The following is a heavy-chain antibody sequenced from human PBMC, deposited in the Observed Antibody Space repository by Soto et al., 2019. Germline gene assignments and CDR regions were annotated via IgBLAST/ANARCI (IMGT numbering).Heavy chain of an antibody. Sequence: QVQLVQSGAEVKKPGASVKVSCKASGYTFTSYAMHWVRQAPGQRLEWMGWINAGNGNTKYSQKFQGRVTITRDTSASTAYMELSSLRSEDTAVYYWARGEDDCSGGSCTHYFDYWGQGTLVTVSS. CDR1: GYTFTSYA. D-gene: IGHD2-15*01. J-gene: IGHJ4*02. CDR3: ARGEDDCSGGSCTHYFDY. V-gene: IGHV1-3*01. CDR2: INAGNGNT.